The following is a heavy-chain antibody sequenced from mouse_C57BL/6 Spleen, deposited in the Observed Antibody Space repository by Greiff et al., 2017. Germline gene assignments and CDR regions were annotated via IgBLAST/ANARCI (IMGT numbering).Heavy chain of an antibody. D-gene: IGHD2-2*01. Sequence: QVQLQQPGAELVRPGTSVKLSCKASGYTFTSYWMHWVKQRPGQGLEWIGVIDPSDSYTNYNQKFKGKATLTVDTSSSTAYMQLSSLTSEDSAVYYCARRERSTMVTTDYFDYWGQGTTLTVSS. CDR3: ARRERSTMVTTDYFDY. CDR2: IDPSDSYT. CDR1: GYTFTSYW. J-gene: IGHJ2*01. V-gene: IGHV1-59*01.